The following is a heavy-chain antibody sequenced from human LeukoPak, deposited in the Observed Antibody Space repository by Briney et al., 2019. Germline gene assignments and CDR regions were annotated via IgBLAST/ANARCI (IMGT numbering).Heavy chain of an antibody. CDR2: IIPIFGTA. V-gene: IGHV1-69*05. CDR3: ASTGDGYNKDY. Sequence: GASVKVSCKASGGTFSSYAISWVRQAPGQGLEWTGRIIPIFGTANYAQKFQGRVTITTDESTSTAYMELSSLRSEDTAVYYCASTGDGYNKDYWGQGTLVTVSS. D-gene: IGHD5-24*01. CDR1: GGTFSSYA. J-gene: IGHJ4*02.